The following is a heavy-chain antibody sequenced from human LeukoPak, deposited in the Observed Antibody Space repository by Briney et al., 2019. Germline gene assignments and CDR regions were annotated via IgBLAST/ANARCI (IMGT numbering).Heavy chain of an antibody. CDR1: GFIFSSYG. J-gene: IGHJ4*02. D-gene: IGHD4-23*01. V-gene: IGHV3-30*03. CDR3: AGETSVGY. Sequence: PGGSLRLSCAASGFIFSSYGMHWVRQSPGKGLEWVAVISYDGSNKYYADSVKGRFTISRDNAKNTLYLQMNSLRAEDTAVYYCAGETSVGYWGQGTLVTVSS. CDR2: ISYDGSNK.